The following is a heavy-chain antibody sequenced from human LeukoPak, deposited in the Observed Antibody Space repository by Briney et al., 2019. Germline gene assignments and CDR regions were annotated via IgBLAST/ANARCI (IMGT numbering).Heavy chain of an antibody. D-gene: IGHD5-18*01. CDR1: GGSLSGYY. CDR2: INHSGST. CDR3: ARGGYSYGYYYYYMDV. J-gene: IGHJ6*03. V-gene: IGHV4-34*01. Sequence: SETLSLTCAVYGGSLSGYYWSWIRQPPGKGLEWIGEINHSGSTNYNPSLKSRVTISVDTSKNQFSLKLSSVTAADTAVYYCARGGYSYGYYYYYMDVWGKGTTVTISS.